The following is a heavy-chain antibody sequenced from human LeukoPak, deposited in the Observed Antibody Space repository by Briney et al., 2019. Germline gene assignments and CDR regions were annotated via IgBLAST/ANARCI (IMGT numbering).Heavy chain of an antibody. D-gene: IGHD6-19*01. CDR2: ISYDGSNK. J-gene: IGHJ5*02. CDR3: AKEARGSSGWDWFDP. V-gene: IGHV3-30*18. CDR1: GFTFSSYA. Sequence: GGSLRLSCAASGFTFSSYAMSWVRQAPGKGLEWVAVISYDGSNKYYADSVKGRFTISRDNSKNTLYLQMNSLRAEDTAVYYCAKEARGSSGWDWFDPWGQGTLVTVSS.